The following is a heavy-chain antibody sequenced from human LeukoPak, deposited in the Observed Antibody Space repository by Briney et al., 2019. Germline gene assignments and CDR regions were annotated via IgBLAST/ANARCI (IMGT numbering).Heavy chain of an antibody. CDR2: ISGSGGST. J-gene: IGHJ3*02. D-gene: IGHD6-19*01. CDR1: GSTFSSYA. Sequence: GGSLRLSCAASGSTFSSYAMSWVRQAPGKGLEWVSAISGSGGSTYYADSVKGRFTISRDNSKNTLYLQMNSLRAEDTAVYYCAPRAGIAVAGDAFDIWGQGTMVTVSS. V-gene: IGHV3-23*01. CDR3: APRAGIAVAGDAFDI.